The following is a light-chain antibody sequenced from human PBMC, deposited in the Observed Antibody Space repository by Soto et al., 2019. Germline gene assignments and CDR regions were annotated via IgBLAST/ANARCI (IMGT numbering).Light chain of an antibody. CDR3: SSYTSSSTYNYV. V-gene: IGLV2-14*01. CDR1: SSDVGGYNY. Sequence: QSVLTQPASVTGSTGQSITISCTGTSSDVGGYNYVSWYQQHPGKAPKLMIYEVSNRPSGVSNRFSGSKSGNTASLTISGLQAEDEADYYCSSYTSSSTYNYVFGTGTKVTVL. J-gene: IGLJ1*01. CDR2: EVS.